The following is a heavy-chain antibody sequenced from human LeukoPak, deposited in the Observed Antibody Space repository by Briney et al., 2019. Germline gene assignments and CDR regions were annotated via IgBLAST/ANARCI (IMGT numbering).Heavy chain of an antibody. D-gene: IGHD1-26*01. CDR1: GFTDSSNY. V-gene: IGHV3-66*01. Sequence: GGSLRLSCAASGFTDSSNYMSWVRQAPGKGLEWVSVIYSGGTTYYADSVKGRFTISRDTSKNTLYLQMNSLRAEDTAVYYCARDPVGAIGYGMDVWGQGTTVTVSS. CDR2: IYSGGTT. J-gene: IGHJ6*02. CDR3: ARDPVGAIGYGMDV.